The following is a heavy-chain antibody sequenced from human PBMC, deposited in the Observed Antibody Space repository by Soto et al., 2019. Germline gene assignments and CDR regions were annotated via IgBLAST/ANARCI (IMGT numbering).Heavy chain of an antibody. V-gene: IGHV1-69*02. D-gene: IGHD2-2*01. J-gene: IGHJ4*02. Sequence: ASVKVSCKASGGTFSSYTISWVRQAPGQGLEWMGRIIPILGIANYAQKFQGRVTITADKSTSTAYMELSSLRSEDTAVYYCAGGDCVGVPADSQNPFDDWGQGTLVNVSS. CDR3: AGGDCVGVPADSQNPFDD. CDR2: IIPILGIA. CDR1: GGTFSSYT.